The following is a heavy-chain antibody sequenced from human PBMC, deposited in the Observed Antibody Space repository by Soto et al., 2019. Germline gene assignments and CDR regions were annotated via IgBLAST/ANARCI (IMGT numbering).Heavy chain of an antibody. Sequence: SETLSLTCTVSGGSISSYYWSWIRQPPGKGLEWIGYIYYSGSTNYNPSLKSRVTISVDTSKNQFSLKLSSVTAADTAVYYCAGTYYYGSGSYYTIDYWGQGTLVTVS. J-gene: IGHJ4*02. CDR1: GGSISSYY. V-gene: IGHV4-59*08. D-gene: IGHD3-10*01. CDR3: AGTYYYGSGSYYTIDY. CDR2: IYYSGST.